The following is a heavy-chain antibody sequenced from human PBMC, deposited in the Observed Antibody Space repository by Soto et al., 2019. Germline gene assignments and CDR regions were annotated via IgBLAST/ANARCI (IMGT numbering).Heavy chain of an antibody. V-gene: IGHV1-24*01. CDR3: SSYYYYSNGPAWFDY. J-gene: IGHJ4*02. D-gene: IGHD3-22*01. CDR1: GYTLTELS. CDR2: FDPEDGET. Sequence: ASVKVSCKVSGYTLTELSMHWVRQAPGKGPEWMGGFDPEDGETIYAQKFQGRVTMTEDTSTDTAYMELSSLRSEDTAVYYCSSYYYYSNGPAWFDYWGQGTLDTGSS.